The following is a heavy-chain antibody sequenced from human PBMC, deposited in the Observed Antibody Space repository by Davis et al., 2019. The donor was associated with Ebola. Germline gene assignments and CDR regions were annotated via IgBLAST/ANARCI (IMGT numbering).Heavy chain of an antibody. CDR1: GGSISSYY. D-gene: IGHD6-19*01. CDR2: TYYSGST. V-gene: IGHV4-59*01. CDR3: ARGAIAVAGTVDY. J-gene: IGHJ4*02. Sequence: SETLSLTCTVSGGSISSYYWSWIRQPPGKGLEWIGYTYYSGSTNYNPSLKSRVTISVDTSKNQFSLKLSSVTAADTAVYYCARGAIAVAGTVDYWGQGTLVTVSS.